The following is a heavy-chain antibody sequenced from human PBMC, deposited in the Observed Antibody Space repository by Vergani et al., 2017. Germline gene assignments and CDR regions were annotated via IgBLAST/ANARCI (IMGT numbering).Heavy chain of an antibody. V-gene: IGHV4-61*10. Sequence: QVQLQESGPGLVKPSETLSLTCTVSGGSVSSGSYYWSWIRQPAGKGLEWIGYIYYSGSTNYNPSLKSRVTISVDTSKNQFSLNLSSVTAADTAVYYCARGDRYYYYYYMDVWGKGTTVTVSS. J-gene: IGHJ6*03. CDR1: GGSVSSGSYY. CDR3: ARGDRYYYYYYMDV. D-gene: IGHD5-24*01. CDR2: IYYSGST.